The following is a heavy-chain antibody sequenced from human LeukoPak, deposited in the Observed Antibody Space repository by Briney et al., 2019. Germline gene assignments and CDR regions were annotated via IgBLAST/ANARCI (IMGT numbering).Heavy chain of an antibody. J-gene: IGHJ4*02. V-gene: IGHV5-51*01. CDR1: GYNFATYW. Sequence: GESLKISCKGSGYNFATYWIGWARQMPGKGLEWMGIIYPGDSDTKYSPPFQGQVTISADKSISTAYLQWSSLKASDTAMYYCARVDYGDYGPDYWGQGTLVTVSS. CDR2: IYPGDSDT. CDR3: ARVDYGDYGPDY. D-gene: IGHD4-17*01.